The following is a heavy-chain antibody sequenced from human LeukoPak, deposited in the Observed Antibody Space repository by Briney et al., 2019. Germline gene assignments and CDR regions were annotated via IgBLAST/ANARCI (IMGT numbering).Heavy chain of an antibody. J-gene: IGHJ4*02. CDR1: GFTFSSYG. D-gene: IGHD6-13*01. V-gene: IGHV3-30*18. CDR3: AKVKGSSWLTDY. Sequence: QPGRSLRLSCAASGFTFSSYGMHWVRQAPGKGLEWAAVISYDGSNKYYADSVKGRFTISRDNSKNTLYLQMNSLRAEDTAVYYCAKVKGSSWLTDYWGQGTLVTVSS. CDR2: ISYDGSNK.